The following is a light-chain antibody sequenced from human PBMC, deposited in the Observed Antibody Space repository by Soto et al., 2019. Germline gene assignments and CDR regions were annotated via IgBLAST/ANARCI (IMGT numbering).Light chain of an antibody. CDR2: DAS. Sequence: EIVLTQSPATLSLFPGERATLSCRASQSISSYLAWYQQKPGKAPRLLIYDASNIATGIPSRFSGSGSGTDLTLTISSLQPEDFAHYYCQQRYNWRLTFGGGTKVDIK. J-gene: IGKJ4*01. CDR3: QQRYNWRLT. CDR1: QSISSY. V-gene: IGKV3-11*01.